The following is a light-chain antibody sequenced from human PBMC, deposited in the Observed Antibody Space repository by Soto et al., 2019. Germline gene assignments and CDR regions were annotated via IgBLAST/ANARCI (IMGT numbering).Light chain of an antibody. CDR3: MQALQNPVT. J-gene: IGKJ5*01. Sequence: DIVMTQSPLSLPFTPGEPASISCRSSQSLLHSNGNHYLEWYFQKPGQSPQLLIYLASIRASGVPDRFSGSGSGTDFTLKISRVEAEDVGVYYCMQALQNPVTFGQGTRLEIK. CDR1: QSLLHSNGNHY. V-gene: IGKV2-28*01. CDR2: LAS.